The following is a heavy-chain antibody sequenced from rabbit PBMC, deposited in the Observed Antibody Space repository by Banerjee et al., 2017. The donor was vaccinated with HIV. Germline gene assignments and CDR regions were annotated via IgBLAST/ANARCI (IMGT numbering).Heavy chain of an antibody. J-gene: IGHJ4*01. Sequence: QSLEESGGDLVTPGASLTLTCAASGFSFSSIYYMCWVRQAPGKGLEWIACIYAGSSGSTWYASRVNGRFTISKTSSTTVTLQMTSLTVADTATYFCARDQYVSIGYYAVLSLWGPGTLVTVS. D-gene: IGHD1-1*01. CDR2: IYAGSSGST. CDR3: ARDQYVSIGYYAVLSL. V-gene: IGHV1S40*01. CDR1: GFSFSSIYY.